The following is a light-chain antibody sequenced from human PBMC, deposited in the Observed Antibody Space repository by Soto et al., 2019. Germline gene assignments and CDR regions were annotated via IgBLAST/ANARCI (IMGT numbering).Light chain of an antibody. CDR1: QSLSSN. Sequence: ETVMTQSPATLSVSPGERATLSCRASQSLSSNLAWYQHKPGQPPRLLIYGASTRATGVPARFSGSGSGTEFTLTISSLQSEDVAVYYCQQYNNWPRGTFGQGTRVVIK. J-gene: IGKJ1*01. CDR3: QQYNNWPRGT. V-gene: IGKV3-15*01. CDR2: GAS.